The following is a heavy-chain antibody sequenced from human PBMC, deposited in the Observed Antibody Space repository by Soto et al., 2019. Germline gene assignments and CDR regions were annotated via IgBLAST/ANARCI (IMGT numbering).Heavy chain of an antibody. D-gene: IGHD3-10*01. V-gene: IGHV2-70*11. J-gene: IGHJ5*02. CDR1: GFSLSSNEVS. CDR3: VRMQVTMVRGVTFNWFDA. Sequence: SGPTLVNPTQTLTLTCSYSGFSLSSNEVSINWIRQPPGKALEWLARIYWDDDKHFSTSLKTRLSISKDTSKNQVVLTMTNMDPVDTATYYCVRMQVTMVRGVTFNWFDAWGQGTPVTVSS. CDR2: IYWDDDK.